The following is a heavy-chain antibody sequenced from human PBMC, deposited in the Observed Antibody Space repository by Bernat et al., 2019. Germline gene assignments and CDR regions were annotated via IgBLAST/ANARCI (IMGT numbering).Heavy chain of an antibody. V-gene: IGHV4-31*03. Sequence: QVQLQESGPGLVKPSQTLSLTCTVSGGSISSGCYYWSWIRQHPGKGLVWIVYIYYSGSSYYNPSLKIRITISVDTSKYQFSLKLSSVTAAATAVYYCARALVGEDSGDSYFDYWGQGTLVTVSS. J-gene: IGHJ4*02. CDR2: IYYSGSS. D-gene: IGHD4-17*01. CDR1: GGSISSGCYY. CDR3: ARALVGEDSGDSYFDY.